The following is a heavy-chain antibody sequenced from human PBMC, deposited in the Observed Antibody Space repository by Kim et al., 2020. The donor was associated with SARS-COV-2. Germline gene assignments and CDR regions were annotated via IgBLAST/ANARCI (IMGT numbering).Heavy chain of an antibody. CDR1: GYTFTSYG. V-gene: IGHV1-18*01. CDR2: ISAYNGNT. J-gene: IGHJ4*02. Sequence: ASVKVSCKASGYTFTSYGISWVRQAPGQGLEWMGWISAYNGNTNYAQKLQGRVTMTTDTSTSTAYMELRSLRSDDTAVYYCARDQSAQYYDFWSGYFGYWGQGTLVTVSS. D-gene: IGHD3-3*01. CDR3: ARDQSAQYYDFWSGYFGY.